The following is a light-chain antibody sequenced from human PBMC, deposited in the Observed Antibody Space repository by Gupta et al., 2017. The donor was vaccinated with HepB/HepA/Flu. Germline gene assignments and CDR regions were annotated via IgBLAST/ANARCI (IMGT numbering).Light chain of an antibody. Sequence: DTQLTQSPSFLSASVGDRVTITCRASQGISSYLAWYQQKPGKAPKLLIYAASTLQSGVPSRFSGSGSGTEFTLTISSLQPEEFATYYCQQVYSWPLTFGGGTKVEIK. J-gene: IGKJ4*01. V-gene: IGKV1-9*01. CDR1: QGISSY. CDR2: AAS. CDR3: QQVYSWPLT.